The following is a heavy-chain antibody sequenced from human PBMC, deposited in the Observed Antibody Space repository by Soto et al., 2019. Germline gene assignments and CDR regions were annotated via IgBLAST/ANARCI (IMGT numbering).Heavy chain of an antibody. CDR2: ISAYNVNT. Sequence: QVQLVQSGAEVKKPGASVKVSCKASGYTFTSYGISWVRQAPGQGHAWMGWISAYNVNTNYAQKLQCRVTMTTDTSTRTAYMEMRSLRSDDTAVYYRARELLVAASRPSDNGMDVWGHGTTVTVSS. CDR1: GYTFTSYG. D-gene: IGHD1-26*01. V-gene: IGHV1-18*01. CDR3: ARELLVAASRPSDNGMDV. J-gene: IGHJ6*02.